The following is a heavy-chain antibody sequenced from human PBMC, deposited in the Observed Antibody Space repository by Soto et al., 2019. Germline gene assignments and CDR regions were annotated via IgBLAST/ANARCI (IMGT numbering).Heavy chain of an antibody. Sequence: GGSLRLSCAASGFTFSSYWMHWVRQAPGKGLVWVSRINSDGSSTSYADSVKGRFTISRDNAKNTLYLQMNSLRAEDTAVYYCARDRSGYDSGAWFDPWGQGTLVTVSS. CDR2: INSDGSST. CDR1: GFTFSSYW. J-gene: IGHJ5*02. CDR3: ARDRSGYDSGAWFDP. D-gene: IGHD5-12*01. V-gene: IGHV3-74*01.